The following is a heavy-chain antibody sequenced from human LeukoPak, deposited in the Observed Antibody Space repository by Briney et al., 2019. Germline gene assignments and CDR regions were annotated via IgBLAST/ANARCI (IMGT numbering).Heavy chain of an antibody. D-gene: IGHD3-9*01. Sequence: PSETLSLTCTVSGGSISSYYWSLIRQPPGKRLELIGFIYYSGSTNYNPSLKSRVTISVDTSKNQFSLKLSSVTAADTAVYYCARTYYDIAGYYYGMDVWGQGTTVTVSS. J-gene: IGHJ6*02. V-gene: IGHV4-59*01. CDR1: GGSISSYY. CDR2: IYYSGST. CDR3: ARTYYDIAGYYYGMDV.